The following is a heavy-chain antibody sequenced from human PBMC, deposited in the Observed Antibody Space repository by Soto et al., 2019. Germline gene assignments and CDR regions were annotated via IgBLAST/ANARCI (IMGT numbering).Heavy chain of an antibody. J-gene: IGHJ4*02. CDR3: ARDPVGYNDSSGYYIHDY. Sequence: PGGSLRLSCAASGFTFSSYSMNWVRQAPGKGLEWVSSISSSSSYIYYADSVKGRFTISRDNAKNSLYLQMNSLRAEDTAVYYCARDPVGYNDSSGYYIHDYWGQGTLVTVSS. CDR2: ISSSSSYI. CDR1: GFTFSSYS. V-gene: IGHV3-21*01. D-gene: IGHD3-22*01.